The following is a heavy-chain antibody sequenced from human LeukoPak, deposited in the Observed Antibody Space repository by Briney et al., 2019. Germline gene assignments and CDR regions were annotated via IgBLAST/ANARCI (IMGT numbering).Heavy chain of an antibody. Sequence: GGSLRLSCAASGFTFGSYAMSWVRQAPGKGLEWVSAISGSGGSTYYADSVKGRFTISRDNSKNTLYLQMNSLRAEDTAVYYCAKARTPGVVVILDAFDIWGQGTMVTVSS. V-gene: IGHV3-23*01. CDR2: ISGSGGST. CDR1: GFTFGSYA. CDR3: AKARTPGVVVILDAFDI. D-gene: IGHD3-22*01. J-gene: IGHJ3*02.